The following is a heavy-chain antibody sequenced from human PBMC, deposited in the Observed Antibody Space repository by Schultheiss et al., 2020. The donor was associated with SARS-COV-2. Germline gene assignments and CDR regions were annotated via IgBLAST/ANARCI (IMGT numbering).Heavy chain of an antibody. D-gene: IGHD2-2*02. V-gene: IGHV3-23*01. CDR3: AKDSSLLRYQLLYLATSYYGMDV. J-gene: IGHJ6*02. CDR2: ISGSGGST. Sequence: GGSLRLSCAASGFTFSSHSMNWVRQAPGKGLEWVSAISGSGGSTYYADSVKGRFTISRDNSKNTLYLQMNSLRAEDTAVYYCAKDSSLLRYQLLYLATSYYGMDVWGQGTTVTVSS. CDR1: GFTFSSHS.